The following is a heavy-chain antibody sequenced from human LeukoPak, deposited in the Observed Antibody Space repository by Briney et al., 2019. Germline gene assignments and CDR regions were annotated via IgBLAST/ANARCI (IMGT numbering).Heavy chain of an antibody. V-gene: IGHV3-74*01. Sequence: PGGSLRLSCGASVFSLISYWMHWVRQTPEKRLVWVSYIDPYGGDTNYADSVKGRFTISRDNDKNTLYLQMNSLRVDDTAVYFCAIGPYYYDTVGHPDIWGHGTMVTVSS. CDR1: VFSLISYW. CDR2: IDPYGGDT. J-gene: IGHJ3*02. D-gene: IGHD3-22*01. CDR3: AIGPYYYDTVGHPDI.